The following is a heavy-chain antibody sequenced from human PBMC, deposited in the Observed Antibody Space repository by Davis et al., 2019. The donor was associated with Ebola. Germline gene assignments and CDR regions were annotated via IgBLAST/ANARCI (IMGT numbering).Heavy chain of an antibody. CDR1: GFTFSNYA. Sequence: PGGSLRLSCAASGFTFSNYAMSWVRQAPGKGLEWLAVISYDGSNEYYAVSVKGRFIVSRDNSKNTLSLQMNSLRGEDTAVYYCARVQNYDFWSGLGYWGQGVLVTVSS. V-gene: IGHV3-30-3*01. J-gene: IGHJ4*02. CDR3: ARVQNYDFWSGLGY. CDR2: ISYDGSNE. D-gene: IGHD3-3*01.